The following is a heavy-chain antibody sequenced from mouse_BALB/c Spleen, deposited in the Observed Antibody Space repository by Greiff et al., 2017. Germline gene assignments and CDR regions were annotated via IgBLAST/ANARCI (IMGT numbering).Heavy chain of an antibody. CDR2: IDPENGDT. CDR1: GFNIKDYY. Sequence: EVQRVESGAELVRSGASVKLSCTASGFNIKDYYMHWVKQRPEQGLEWIGWIDPENGDTEYAPKFQGKATMTADTSSNTAYLQLSSLTSEDTAVYYCNARDGNYFDYWGQGTTLTVSS. V-gene: IGHV14-4*02. D-gene: IGHD3-3*01. CDR3: NARDGNYFDY. J-gene: IGHJ2*01.